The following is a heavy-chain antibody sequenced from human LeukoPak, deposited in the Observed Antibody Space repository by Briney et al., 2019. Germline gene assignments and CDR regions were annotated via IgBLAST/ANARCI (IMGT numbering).Heavy chain of an antibody. CDR1: GGSFGGYY. D-gene: IGHD5-24*01. V-gene: IGHV4-34*01. J-gene: IGHJ4*02. CDR2: INHSGST. CDR3: ARCRDGYNCDY. Sequence: SETLSLTCAVYGGSFGGYYWSWIRQPPGKGLEWIGEINHSGSTNYNPSLKSRVTISVDTSKNQFSLKLSSVTAADTAVYYCARCRDGYNCDYWGQGTLVTVSS.